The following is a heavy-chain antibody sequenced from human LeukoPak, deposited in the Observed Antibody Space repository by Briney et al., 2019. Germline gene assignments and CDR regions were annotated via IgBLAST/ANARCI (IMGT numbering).Heavy chain of an antibody. CDR2: ISSSSSYI. CDR1: GFTFSSHW. Sequence: GGSLRLSCAASGFTFSSHWMHWVRQAPGKGLEWVSSISSSSSYIYYADSVKGRFTISRDNAKNSLYLQMNSLRAEDTAVYYCARGVVPAANVAFWGQGTLVTVSS. CDR3: ARGVVPAANVAF. J-gene: IGHJ4*02. V-gene: IGHV3-21*01. D-gene: IGHD2-2*01.